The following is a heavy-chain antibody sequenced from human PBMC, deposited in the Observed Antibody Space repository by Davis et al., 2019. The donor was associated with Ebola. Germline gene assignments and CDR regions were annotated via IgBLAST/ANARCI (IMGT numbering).Heavy chain of an antibody. CDR3: AKLERGV. D-gene: IGHD3-10*01. CDR1: GFTFRNYW. J-gene: IGHJ1*01. V-gene: IGHV3-74*01. Sequence: HTGGSLRLSCAASGFTFRNYWMHWVRQAPGKGLVWVSRINSDGSSINYADSVQGRFTISRDNSKNTLYLQMNSLRAEDTAVYYCAKLERGVWGQGTLVTVSS. CDR2: INSDGSSI.